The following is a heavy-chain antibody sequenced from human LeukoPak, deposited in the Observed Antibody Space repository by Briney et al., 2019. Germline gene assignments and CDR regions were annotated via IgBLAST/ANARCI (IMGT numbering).Heavy chain of an antibody. V-gene: IGHV4-59*01. D-gene: IGHD6-13*01. CDR2: IYYSGTT. CDR1: GGSISSYY. CDR3: ARGVYIAAAQYGY. Sequence: ASETLSLTCTVSGGSISSYYWSWIRQPPGKGLEWIGYIYYSGTTSYNPSLKSRVTISVDTSKNQFSLKLSSVTAADTAVYYCARGVYIAAAQYGYWGQGTLVTVSS. J-gene: IGHJ4*02.